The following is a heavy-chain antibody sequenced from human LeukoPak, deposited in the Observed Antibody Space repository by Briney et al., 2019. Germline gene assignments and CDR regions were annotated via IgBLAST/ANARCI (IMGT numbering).Heavy chain of an antibody. J-gene: IGHJ4*02. Sequence: SETLSLTCTVSGGSISSSNYYWGWIRQPPGKGLEWIGSIYYSGSTYYNPSLKSRVTISVDTSKNQFSLKLSSVSAADTAVYYCARLPYPYDSSGSPPLDYWGQGTLVTVSS. D-gene: IGHD3-22*01. CDR1: GGSISSSNYY. CDR3: ARLPYPYDSSGSPPLDY. V-gene: IGHV4-39*01. CDR2: IYYSGST.